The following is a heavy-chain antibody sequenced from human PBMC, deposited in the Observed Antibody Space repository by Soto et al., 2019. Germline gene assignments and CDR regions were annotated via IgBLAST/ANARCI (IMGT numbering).Heavy chain of an antibody. Sequence: EVQLVESGGGLVQPGGSLRLSCAASGFTFSSYWMHWVRQVPGGGLVWVSRINTDGSERDYADSVKGRFTVSRDNAKNTQYLQMNSLRAEDTAVYYCARDAEGYWGQGTLVTVSS. J-gene: IGHJ4*02. CDR1: GFTFSSYW. CDR3: ARDAEGY. V-gene: IGHV3-74*01. CDR2: INTDGSER.